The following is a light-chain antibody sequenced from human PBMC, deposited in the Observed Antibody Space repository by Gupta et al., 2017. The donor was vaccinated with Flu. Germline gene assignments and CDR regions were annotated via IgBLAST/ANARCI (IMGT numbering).Light chain of an antibody. CDR2: GAS. Sequence: EIVLTQSPGTLSLSPGERATLSCRASQSVGSNFLAWYQQKPGQAPRLLVYGASRRATGIPDRFSGSGSGTDFTLTISRLEPEDSAVYYCQQSGNSLWTFGQGTKVEIK. V-gene: IGKV3-20*01. J-gene: IGKJ1*01. CDR1: QSVGSNF. CDR3: QQSGNSLWT.